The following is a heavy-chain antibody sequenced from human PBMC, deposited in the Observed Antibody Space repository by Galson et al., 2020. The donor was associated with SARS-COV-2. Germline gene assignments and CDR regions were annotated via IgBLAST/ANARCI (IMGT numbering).Heavy chain of an antibody. D-gene: IGHD6-25*01. CDR2: INHSGRT. Sequence: SETLSLTCLVSGGSISSNSYYWGWIRQPPGKGLEWFGSINHSGRTNYNPSVKSRVTISVDTSNNQFSLKLSSVTAADTAVYYCASSWAADWYFELWGRGTLVTVSS. V-gene: IGHV4-39*07. CDR1: GGSISSNSYY. CDR3: ASSWAADWYFEL. J-gene: IGHJ2*01.